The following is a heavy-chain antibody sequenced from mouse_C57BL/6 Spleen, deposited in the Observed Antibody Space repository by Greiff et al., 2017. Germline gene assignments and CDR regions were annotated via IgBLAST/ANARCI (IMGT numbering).Heavy chain of an antibody. V-gene: IGHV1-81*01. D-gene: IGHD1-1*01. Sequence: VKLVESGAELARPGASVKLSCKASGYTFTSYGISWVKQRTGQGLEWIGEIYPRSGNTYYNEKFKGKATLTADKSSSTAYMELRSLTSEDSAVYFCASDYGSSDWYFDVWGTGTTVTVSS. J-gene: IGHJ1*03. CDR1: GYTFTSYG. CDR3: ASDYGSSDWYFDV. CDR2: IYPRSGNT.